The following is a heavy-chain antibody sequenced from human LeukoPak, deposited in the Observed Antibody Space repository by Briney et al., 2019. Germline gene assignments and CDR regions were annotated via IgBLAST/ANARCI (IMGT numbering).Heavy chain of an antibody. CDR1: GYALTELS. D-gene: IGHD3-22*01. Sequence: ASVKVSCXVSGYALTELSMHWVRQAPGKGLEWMGGFDPEDGETIYAQKFQGRVTMTEDTSTDTAYMELSSLRSEDTAVYYCATMGVYYYDSRDYWGQGTLVTVSS. V-gene: IGHV1-24*01. CDR2: FDPEDGET. CDR3: ATMGVYYYDSRDY. J-gene: IGHJ4*02.